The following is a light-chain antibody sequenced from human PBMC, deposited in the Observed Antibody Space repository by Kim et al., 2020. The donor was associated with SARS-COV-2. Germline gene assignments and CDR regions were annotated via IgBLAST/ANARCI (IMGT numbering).Light chain of an antibody. Sequence: ELTQDPAVSVALGQTVRITCQGDSLRSYYASWYQQKPGQAPVLVIYGKNNRPSGIPDRFSGSSSGNTASLTITGAQAEDEADYYCKSRDSSGHHAVFGG. CDR3: KSRDSSGHHAV. J-gene: IGLJ7*01. CDR2: GKN. CDR1: SLRSYY. V-gene: IGLV3-19*01.